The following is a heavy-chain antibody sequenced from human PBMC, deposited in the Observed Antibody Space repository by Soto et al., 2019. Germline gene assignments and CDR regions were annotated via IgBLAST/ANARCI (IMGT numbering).Heavy chain of an antibody. CDR2: ISWNSGSI. CDR3: AKDKDIAAAGTLDY. CDR1: GFTFDDYA. Sequence: GGSLRLSCAASGFTFDDYAMHWVRQAPGKGLEWVSGISWNSGSIGYADSVKGRFTISRDNAKNSLYLQMNSLRAEDTALYYCAKDKDIAAAGTLDYWGQGTLVTVSS. J-gene: IGHJ4*02. V-gene: IGHV3-9*01. D-gene: IGHD6-13*01.